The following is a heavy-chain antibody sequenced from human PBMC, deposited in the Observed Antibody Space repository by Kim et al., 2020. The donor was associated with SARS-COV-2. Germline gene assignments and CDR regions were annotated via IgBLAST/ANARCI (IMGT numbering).Heavy chain of an antibody. V-gene: IGHV3-74*01. Sequence: ADSVKGRFTTSREKAANTVYLQMNSMRPEETAVYYCARGSSESYQRAFGIWGRETKVTVSS. J-gene: IGHJ3*02. D-gene: IGHD1-26*01. CDR3: ARGSSESYQRAFGI.